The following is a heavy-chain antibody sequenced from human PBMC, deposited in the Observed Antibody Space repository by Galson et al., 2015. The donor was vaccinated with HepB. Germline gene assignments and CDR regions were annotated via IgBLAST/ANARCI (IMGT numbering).Heavy chain of an antibody. CDR3: AKRSRFGEP. CDR2: ISGSDGST. V-gene: IGHV3-23*01. Sequence: SLRLSCAASGFTFSNFAMNWVRQAPGKGLEWVSGISGSDGSTSYADSVKGRFTISRDNSKNTLYLQMNSLRAEDTAVYYCAKRSRFGEPGGQGTQVTVSS. CDR1: GFTFSNFA. D-gene: IGHD3-10*01. J-gene: IGHJ5*02.